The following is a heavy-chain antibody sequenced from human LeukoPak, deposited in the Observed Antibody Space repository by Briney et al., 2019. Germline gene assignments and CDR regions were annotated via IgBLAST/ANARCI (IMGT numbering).Heavy chain of an antibody. CDR1: GFTFSSSA. J-gene: IGHJ4*02. V-gene: IGHV3-23*01. CDR2: VSGSGGNT. Sequence: PGGSLRLSCAASGFTFSSSAMSWVRQAPGKGLEWVSGVSGSGGNTYYAGSVKGRFTISRDNSKNTLYLQMNSLRAEDTAVYYCAKDRLLTYYYGSGSLIEYWGQGTLVTVSS. D-gene: IGHD3-10*01. CDR3: AKDRLLTYYYGSGSLIEY.